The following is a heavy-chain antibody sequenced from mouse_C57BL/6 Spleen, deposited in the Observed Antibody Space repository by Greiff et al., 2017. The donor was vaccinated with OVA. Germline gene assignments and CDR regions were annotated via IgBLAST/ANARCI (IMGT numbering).Heavy chain of an antibody. CDR1: GYTFTSYW. V-gene: IGHV1-64*01. CDR3: APLTKVVDAWFAY. Sequence: QVQLQQPGAELVKPGASVKLSCKASGYTFTSYWMHWVKQRPGQGLEWIGMIHPNSGSTNYNEKFKSKATLTVDKSSSTAYMQLSSLTSEDSAVYYCAPLTKVVDAWFAYWGQGTLVTVSA. J-gene: IGHJ3*01. D-gene: IGHD1-1*01. CDR2: IHPNSGST.